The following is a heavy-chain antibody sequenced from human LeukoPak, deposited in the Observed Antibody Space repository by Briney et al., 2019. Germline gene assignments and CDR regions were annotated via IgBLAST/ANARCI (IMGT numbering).Heavy chain of an antibody. V-gene: IGHV3-74*01. J-gene: IGHJ4*02. D-gene: IGHD2-15*01. CDR3: ARVEAYCSGGSCYPGHFDY. CDR1: GFTFTDYW. CDR2: INTDTRGT. Sequence: PGGSLRLSCAASGFTFTDYWMHWVRQAPGKGLVWVSIINTDTRGTYYADSVKGRFTISRDNAKNSLYLQMNSLRAEDTAVYYCARVEAYCSGGSCYPGHFDYWGQGTLVTVSS.